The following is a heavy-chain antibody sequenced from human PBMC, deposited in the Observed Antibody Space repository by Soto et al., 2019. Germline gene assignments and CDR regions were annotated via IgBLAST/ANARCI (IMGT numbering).Heavy chain of an antibody. CDR3: AKERHQNGIHTDNYHYYYGMDG. CDR1: GGTFSSYA. Sequence: SVKVSCKASGGTFSSYAISWVRQAPGQGLEWMGGVIPIFGTANYAQKFQGRVTITADESTSTAYMELSSLRSEDTAVYYCAKERHQNGIHTDNYHYYYGMDGWGHGTTVTV. CDR2: VIPIFGTA. V-gene: IGHV1-69*13. J-gene: IGHJ6*02. D-gene: IGHD1-1*01.